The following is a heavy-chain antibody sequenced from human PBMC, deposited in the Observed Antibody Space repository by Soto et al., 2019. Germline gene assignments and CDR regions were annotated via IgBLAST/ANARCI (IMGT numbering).Heavy chain of an antibody. Sequence: APGTGLEWLSYISGSSSIIHYADSVKGRFTISRDNAKNSLNLQMNSLRAEDTAVYYCARDREGDGYNFDYWGQGTLVTVSS. V-gene: IGHV3-48*01. D-gene: IGHD5-12*01. J-gene: IGHJ4*02. CDR3: ARDREGDGYNFDY. CDR2: ISGSSSII.